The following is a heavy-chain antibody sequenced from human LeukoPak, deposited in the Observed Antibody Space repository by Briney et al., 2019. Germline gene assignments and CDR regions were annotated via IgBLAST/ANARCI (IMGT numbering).Heavy chain of an antibody. Sequence: SETLSLTCTVSGGSISSYYWSWIRQPAGKGLEWIGRIYTSGSTNHNPSLKSRVTMSVDTSKNQFSLKLSSVTAADTAVYYCARDVVVVVAAQKYNWFDPWGQGTLVTVSS. J-gene: IGHJ5*02. CDR1: GGSISSYY. V-gene: IGHV4-4*07. D-gene: IGHD2-15*01. CDR2: IYTSGST. CDR3: ARDVVVVVAAQKYNWFDP.